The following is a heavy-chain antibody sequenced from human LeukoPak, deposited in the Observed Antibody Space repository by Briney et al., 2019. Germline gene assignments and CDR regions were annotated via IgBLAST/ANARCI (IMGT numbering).Heavy chain of an antibody. CDR2: MNPNSGNT. Sequence: ASVKVSCKASGYTFTSYDINWVRQATGQGLEWMGWMNPNSGNTGYAQKLQGRVTMTTDTSTSTAYMELRSLRSDDTAVYYCASSYCSSTSCYVFDYWGQGTLVTVSS. CDR1: GYTFTSYD. D-gene: IGHD2-2*01. CDR3: ASSYCSSTSCYVFDY. V-gene: IGHV1-8*01. J-gene: IGHJ4*02.